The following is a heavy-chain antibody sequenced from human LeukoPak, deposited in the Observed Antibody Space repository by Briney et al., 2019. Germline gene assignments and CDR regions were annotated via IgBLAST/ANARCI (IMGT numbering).Heavy chain of an antibody. Sequence: SETLSLTCAVYGGSFSGYYWSWIRQPPGKGLEWIGEINHSGSTNYNPSLKSRVTISVDTSKNQFSLKLSSVTAADTAVYYCARGLVRRPSDYWGQGTLVTVSS. V-gene: IGHV4-34*01. CDR2: INHSGST. CDR3: ARGLVRRPSDY. CDR1: GGSFSGYY. J-gene: IGHJ4*02.